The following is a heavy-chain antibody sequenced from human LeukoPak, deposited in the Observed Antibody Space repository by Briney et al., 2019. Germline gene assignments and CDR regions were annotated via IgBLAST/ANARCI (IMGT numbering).Heavy chain of an antibody. CDR2: INHSGST. D-gene: IGHD3-16*02. J-gene: IGHJ4*02. Sequence: SEALSLTCAVYGGSFSGYYWSWIRKPPGQGLGLIGEINHSGSTNSNPSLKSLVTISVDTSKNQFSLKLSSVTAADTAVYYCVRLGAYDYVWGSYRHPGRLDYWGQGTLVTVSS. V-gene: IGHV4-34*01. CDR1: GGSFSGYY. CDR3: VRLGAYDYVWGSYRHPGRLDY.